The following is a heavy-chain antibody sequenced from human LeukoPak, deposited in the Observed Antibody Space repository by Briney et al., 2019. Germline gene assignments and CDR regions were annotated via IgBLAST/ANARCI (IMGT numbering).Heavy chain of an antibody. J-gene: IGHJ6*03. V-gene: IGHV4-59*01. CDR1: GGSISSYY. D-gene: IGHD5-24*01. CDR3: ARGRDGYNQYYYYYYMDV. CDR2: IYYSGST. Sequence: PSETLSLTCTVSGGSISSYYWSWIRQPPGKGLEWIGYIYYSGSTNYNPSLKSRVTISVDTSKNQFSLKLSSVTAADTAVYYCARGRDGYNQYYYYYYMDVWGKGTTVTVSS.